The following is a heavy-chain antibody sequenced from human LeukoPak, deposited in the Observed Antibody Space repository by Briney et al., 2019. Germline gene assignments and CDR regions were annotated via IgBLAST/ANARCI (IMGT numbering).Heavy chain of an antibody. CDR1: GXSFSDYY. J-gene: IGHJ4*02. Sequence: GGSLRLSCAASGXSFSDYYMSWIRQAPGKGLEWVSDISSGSTYTNYADSVKGRFTIFRDNAKNSLYLQMNSLRTEDTAVYYCARVNNYYGARGGGYFDYWGQGTLVTVSS. CDR2: ISSGSTYT. D-gene: IGHD3-10*01. V-gene: IGHV3-11*05. CDR3: ARVNNYYGARGGGYFDY.